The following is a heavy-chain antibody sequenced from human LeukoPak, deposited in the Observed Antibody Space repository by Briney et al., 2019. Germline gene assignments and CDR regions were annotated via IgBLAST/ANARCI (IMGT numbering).Heavy chain of an antibody. CDR3: AKVTDYYGSGRWGAAFDI. Sequence: PGGSLRLSCSASGFTFSSYAMHWVRQAPGKGLEWVSAISGSGGSTYYADSVKGRLTSSRDNSKNTLYLQMNSLRAEDTAVYYCAKVTDYYGSGRWGAAFDIWGQGTMVTVSS. CDR1: GFTFSSYA. CDR2: ISGSGGST. V-gene: IGHV3-23*01. J-gene: IGHJ3*02. D-gene: IGHD3-10*01.